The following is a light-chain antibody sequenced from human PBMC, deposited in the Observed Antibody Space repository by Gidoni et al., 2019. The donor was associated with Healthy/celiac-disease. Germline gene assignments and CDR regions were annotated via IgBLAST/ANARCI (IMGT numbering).Light chain of an antibody. V-gene: IGLV1-40*01. CDR1: SSNIGAGYD. J-gene: IGLJ2*01. CDR3: QSYDSSLSGVV. Sequence: QSVLTQPPSVSGAPGQRITISCTWISSNIGAGYDVNWYQHLPGTAPKLLIYGNSNRPSGVPDRFSGSKSGTSASLAITGLQAEDEADYYCQSYDSSLSGVVFGGGTKLTVL. CDR2: GNS.